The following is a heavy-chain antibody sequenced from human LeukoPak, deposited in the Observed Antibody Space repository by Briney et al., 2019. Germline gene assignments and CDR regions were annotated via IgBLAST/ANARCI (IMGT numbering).Heavy chain of an antibody. CDR1: GYTFTGYY. J-gene: IGHJ6*03. V-gene: IGHV1-2*02. CDR3: ARDLGGVSSGWLSLVYYMDV. CDR2: INPNSGGT. Sequence: ASVKVSCKASGYTFTGYYMHWVRQAPGQGLEWMGWINPNSGGTNYAQKFQGRVTMTRDTSISTAYVELSRLRSDDTAVYYCARDLGGVSSGWLSLVYYMDVWGKGTTVTISS. D-gene: IGHD6-19*01.